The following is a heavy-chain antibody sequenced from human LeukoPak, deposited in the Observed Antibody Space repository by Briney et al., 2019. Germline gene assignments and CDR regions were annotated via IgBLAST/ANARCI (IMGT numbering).Heavy chain of an antibody. CDR3: ARDHGTVQLERPTYYYYYGMDV. Sequence: PGGSLRLSCAASGFTFSSYAMSWVCQAPGKGLEWVSAISGSGGSTYYADSVKGRFTISRDNSKNTLYLQMNSLRAEDTAVYYCARDHGTVQLERPTYYYYYGMDVWGQGTTVTVSS. D-gene: IGHD1-1*01. J-gene: IGHJ6*02. CDR1: GFTFSSYA. V-gene: IGHV3-23*01. CDR2: ISGSGGST.